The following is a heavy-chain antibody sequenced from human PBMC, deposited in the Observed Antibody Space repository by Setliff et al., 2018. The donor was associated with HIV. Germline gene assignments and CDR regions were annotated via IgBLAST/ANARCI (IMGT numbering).Heavy chain of an antibody. D-gene: IGHD5-18*01. CDR3: ARVQRGRGYSHGHWFFDL. Sequence: SETLSLTCTVSGGSISSYYWSWIRQPPGKGLEWIGYIYYTGNTNYNPSLKSRVTISVDTSKNQFSLKLTSVTAADTAVYYCARVQRGRGYSHGHWFFDLWGRGTLVTVSS. V-gene: IGHV4-59*01. J-gene: IGHJ2*01. CDR1: GGSISSYY. CDR2: IYYTGNT.